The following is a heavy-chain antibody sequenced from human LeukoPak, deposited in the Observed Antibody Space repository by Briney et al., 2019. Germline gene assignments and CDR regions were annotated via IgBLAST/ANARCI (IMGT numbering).Heavy chain of an antibody. D-gene: IGHD3-10*01. J-gene: IGHJ5*02. CDR2: INYSGST. Sequence: SQTLSLTCTVSGGSISSDNYQWSWIRQPPGKGLEGIGYINYSGSTYYNPSLKSRVTISVDTSKNHFSLRLSSVTAADTAVYYCARYGSGSTWFDPWGQGTLVTVSS. CDR1: GGSISSDNYQ. V-gene: IGHV4-30-4*01. CDR3: ARYGSGSTWFDP.